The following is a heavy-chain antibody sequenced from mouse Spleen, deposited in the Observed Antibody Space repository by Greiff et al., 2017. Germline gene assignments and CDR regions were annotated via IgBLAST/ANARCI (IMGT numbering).Heavy chain of an antibody. CDR3: ARKEIYYYGSRRAMDY. CDR2: INPDSSTI. D-gene: IGHD1-1*01. Sequence: EVKLLESGGGLVQPGGSLKLSCAASGFDFSRYWMSWVRQAPGKGLEWIGEINPDSSTINYTPSLKDKFIISRDNAKNTLYLQMSKVRSEDTALYYCARKEIYYYGSRRAMDYWGQGTSVTVSS. V-gene: IGHV4-1*02. CDR1: GFDFSRYW. J-gene: IGHJ4*01.